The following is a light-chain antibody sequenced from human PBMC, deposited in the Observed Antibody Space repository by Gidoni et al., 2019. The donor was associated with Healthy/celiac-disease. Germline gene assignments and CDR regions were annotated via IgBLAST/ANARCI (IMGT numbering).Light chain of an antibody. CDR2: AAS. V-gene: IGKV1-9*01. CDR3: QQLNSYPLFT. Sequence: DSQLTQSPSFLSASVGDRVTITCRASQGISSYLAWYQQKPGKAPKLLIYAASTLQSGVPSRFSGSGSGTEFTLTISRLQPEDFATYYCQQLNSYPLFTFGPGTKVDIK. CDR1: QGISSY. J-gene: IGKJ3*01.